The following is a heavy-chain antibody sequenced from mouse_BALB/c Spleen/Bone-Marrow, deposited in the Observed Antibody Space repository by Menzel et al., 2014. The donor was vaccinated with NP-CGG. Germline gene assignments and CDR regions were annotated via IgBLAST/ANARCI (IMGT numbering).Heavy chain of an antibody. D-gene: IGHD4-1*01. CDR2: ISNSGST. J-gene: IGHJ3*01. V-gene: IGHV3-8*02. CDR3: ASWGFAY. CDR1: GDSIXSGY. Sequence: EVMLVESGPSLVKPSQTLSLTCSVTGDSIXSGYWNWIRKVPGNKLEYMGYISNSGSTYYNPSLKSRISITRDTSKNQYYLQLNSVTTEDTATYYCASWGFAYWGQGTLVTVSA.